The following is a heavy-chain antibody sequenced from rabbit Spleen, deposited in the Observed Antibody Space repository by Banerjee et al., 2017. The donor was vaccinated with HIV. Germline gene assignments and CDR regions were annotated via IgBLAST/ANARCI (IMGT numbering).Heavy chain of an antibody. CDR2: IDAGYRDNT. Sequence: QEQLEESGGDLVKPEGSLTLTCTASGFSFSKNYWMCWVRQAPGKGLEWIACIDAGYRDNTYYASWAKGRFTISKTSSTTVTLQMTSLTAADTATYFCARDLTDAIGWNFGWWGPGTLVTVS. D-gene: IGHD4-1*01. CDR1: GFSFSKNYW. V-gene: IGHV1S45*01. CDR3: ARDLTDAIGWNFGW. J-gene: IGHJ4*01.